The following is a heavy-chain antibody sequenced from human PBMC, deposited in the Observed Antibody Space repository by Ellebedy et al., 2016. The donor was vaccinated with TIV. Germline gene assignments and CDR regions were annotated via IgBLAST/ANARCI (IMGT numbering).Heavy chain of an antibody. J-gene: IGHJ6*03. V-gene: IGHV3-11*03. Sequence: GGSLRLXCAASGFDFRDYYMNWIRQAPGKGLEWVAHISRGSTSTRYSDSVKGRFTISRDNAKNSLFLEMTGLRADDTDVYFCARLPPGFYYYYMDVWGAGTTVTVSS. CDR1: GFDFRDYY. CDR3: ARLPPGFYYYYMDV. CDR2: ISRGSTST.